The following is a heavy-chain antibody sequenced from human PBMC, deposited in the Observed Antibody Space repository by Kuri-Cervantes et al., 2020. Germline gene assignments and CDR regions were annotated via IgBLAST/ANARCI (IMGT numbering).Heavy chain of an antibody. Sequence: GSLRLSCTVSGGSISSHYWSWIRQPPGKGLEWIGNIYYSGSTYYNPSLKSRVTISVDTSKNQFSLRLNSVTAADTAVYYCARHVINSYYYYHYMDVWGKGATVTVSS. CDR3: ARHVINSYYYYHYMDV. J-gene: IGHJ6*03. CDR2: IYYSGST. V-gene: IGHV4-59*04. D-gene: IGHD2-21*01. CDR1: GGSISSHY.